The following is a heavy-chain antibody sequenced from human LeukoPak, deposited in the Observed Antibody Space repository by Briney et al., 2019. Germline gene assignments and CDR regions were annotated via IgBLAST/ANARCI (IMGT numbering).Heavy chain of an antibody. CDR1: GFTFSSYS. D-gene: IGHD6-19*01. CDR3: AREDSSGWPYYYYYGMDV. J-gene: IGHJ6*02. Sequence: GGSLRLSCAASGFTFSSYSMNWVRQAPGKGLEWVSSISSSSRYIYYADSVKGRFTISRDNAKNSLYLQMNSLRAEDTAVYYCAREDSSGWPYYYYYGMDVWGQGTTVTVSS. CDR2: ISSSSRYI. V-gene: IGHV3-21*01.